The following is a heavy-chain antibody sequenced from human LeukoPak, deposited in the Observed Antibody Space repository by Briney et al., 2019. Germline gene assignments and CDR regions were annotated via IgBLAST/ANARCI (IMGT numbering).Heavy chain of an antibody. CDR3: AKGTTMVRGVIITFDD. Sequence: GGSLRLSCAASGFTFSNYAMNWVRQAPGKGLEWVSVISGSGGSTYYADSVKGRFTISRDNSKNTLYLQMNSLRAEDTAVYYCAKGTTMVRGVIITFDDWGQGTLVTVSS. D-gene: IGHD3-10*01. V-gene: IGHV3-23*01. J-gene: IGHJ4*02. CDR1: GFTFSNYA. CDR2: ISGSGGST.